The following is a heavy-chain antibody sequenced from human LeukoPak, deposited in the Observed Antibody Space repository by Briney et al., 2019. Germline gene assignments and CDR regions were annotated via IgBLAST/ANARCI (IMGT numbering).Heavy chain of an antibody. CDR2: INRGGST. CDR1: SGSFSGYY. J-gene: IGHJ4*02. V-gene: IGHV4-34*01. Sequence: SETLSLTCAVYSGSFSGYYWSWIRQPPGKGLEWIGEINRGGSTNYNPSLKSRVTISVETSKNQFSLKLSSVTAADTAVYYCARGYGSGSYYGHWGQGTLVTVSS. CDR3: ARGYGSGSYYGH. D-gene: IGHD3-10*01.